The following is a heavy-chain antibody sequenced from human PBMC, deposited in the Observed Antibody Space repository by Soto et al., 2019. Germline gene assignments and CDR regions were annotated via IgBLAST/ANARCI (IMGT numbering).Heavy chain of an antibody. V-gene: IGHV4-31*03. CDR3: ARGGYGGNSFYYFDY. Sequence: PSEALSLTCTVYGGSISRGGSYWISIRHHPGKGLEWIGYIYYSGSTYYNPSLKSRVTISVDTSKNQFSLKLSSVTAADTAVYYCARGGYGGNSFYYFDYWGQGTLVTVSA. CDR2: IYYSGST. J-gene: IGHJ4*02. CDR1: GGSISRGGSY. D-gene: IGHD5-12*01.